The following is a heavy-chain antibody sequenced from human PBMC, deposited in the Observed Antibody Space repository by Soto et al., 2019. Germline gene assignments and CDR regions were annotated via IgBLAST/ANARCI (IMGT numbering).Heavy chain of an antibody. CDR2: ISVSGSTI. V-gene: IGHV3-11*01. CDR1: GFIFSDYY. CDR3: ARDRPYDATGLDY. D-gene: IGHD2-15*01. J-gene: IGHJ4*02. Sequence: QVQLVESGGGLVKPGGSLRLSCAASGFIFSDYYMTWIRQAPGKGLEWVAYISVSGSTIYYADSVEGRFTISRDNAKNSVFLQMTGLRADDTAVYYCARDRPYDATGLDYCGQGTVVTVSS.